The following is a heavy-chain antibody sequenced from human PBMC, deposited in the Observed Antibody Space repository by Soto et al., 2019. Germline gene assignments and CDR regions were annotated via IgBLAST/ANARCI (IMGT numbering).Heavy chain of an antibody. V-gene: IGHV1-69*13. CDR1: GVTFSSYS. CDR2: IIPIFGTA. J-gene: IGHJ6*02. D-gene: IGHD2-2*01. Sequence: SVKVSCKAYGVTFSSYSISCVRQSPLQLLEWMVVIIPIFGTANYAQKFQGRVTITADESTSTAYMELSSLRSEDTAVYYCARPADIVVVPAAIRGYNYYYGMDVWGQGTTVTVSS. CDR3: ARPADIVVVPAAIRGYNYYYGMDV.